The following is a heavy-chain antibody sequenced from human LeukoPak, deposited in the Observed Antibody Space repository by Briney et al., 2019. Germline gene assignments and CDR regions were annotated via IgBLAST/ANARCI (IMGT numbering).Heavy chain of an antibody. CDR3: ARDRHCSSSSCYFSPIDY. D-gene: IGHD2-2*01. CDR2: IYHSGST. CDR1: GYSISSGYY. V-gene: IGHV4-38-2*02. Sequence: PSETLSLTCSVSGYSISSGYYLGWIRQPPGKGLEWIGSIYHSGSTFYNPSLKSRVTISVDTSKNQFSLKLSSVTAADTAVYYCARDRHCSSSSCYFSPIDYWGQGTLVTVSS. J-gene: IGHJ4*02.